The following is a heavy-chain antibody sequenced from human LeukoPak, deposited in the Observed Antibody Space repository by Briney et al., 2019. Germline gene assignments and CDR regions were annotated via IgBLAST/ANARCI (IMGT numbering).Heavy chain of an antibody. CDR1: GFTVSSNY. CDR3: ATGPESYVNYRMHV. V-gene: IGHV3-53*01. CDR2: IYSGGST. D-gene: IGHD5-18*01. Sequence: PGGSLRLSCAASGFTVSSNYMSCVSQAPGKGLEWVSVIYSGGSTYYADSVKGRFTISRDNSKNTLYLQMNSLRAEDTAVYYCATGPESYVNYRMHVWGQGTTVTVSS. J-gene: IGHJ6*02.